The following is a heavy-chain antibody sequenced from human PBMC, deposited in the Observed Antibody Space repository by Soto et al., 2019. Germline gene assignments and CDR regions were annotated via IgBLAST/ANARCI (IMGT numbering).Heavy chain of an antibody. CDR2: VNPDGSRT. V-gene: IGHV3-74*01. CDR1: GFTLRSFW. CDR3: AGNTYQGLDV. Sequence: GGSLRLSCIGSGFTLRSFWMHWVRQGPGKGLTWVARVNPDGSRTTYADSVKGRFTISRDNAENTLFLEMSSLRVEDTGVSNCAGNTYQGLDVWGQGTTVTVSS. D-gene: IGHD2-21*01. J-gene: IGHJ6*02.